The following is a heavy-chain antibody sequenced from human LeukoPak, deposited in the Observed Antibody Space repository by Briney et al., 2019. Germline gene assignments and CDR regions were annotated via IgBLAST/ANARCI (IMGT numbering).Heavy chain of an antibody. J-gene: IGHJ4*02. CDR2: ISGSGGST. Sequence: PGGSLRLSCAASGFTFNSYAMSWVRQAPGKGLEWVSAISGSGGSTYYADSVKGRFTISRDNSKNTLYLQMNSLRAEDTAVYYCAKDFPPEAYNWNSAPFDYWGQGTLVTVS. V-gene: IGHV3-23*01. CDR3: AKDFPPEAYNWNSAPFDY. D-gene: IGHD1-7*01. CDR1: GFTFNSYA.